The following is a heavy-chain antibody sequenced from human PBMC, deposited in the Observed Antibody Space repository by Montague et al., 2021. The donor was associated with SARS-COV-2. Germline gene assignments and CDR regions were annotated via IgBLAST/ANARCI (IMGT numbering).Heavy chain of an antibody. V-gene: IGHV4-34*01. Sequence: SETLSLTCAVYGGSFSGSYWTWIRQSPGKGLEWIGEINNRGSVNYSPSLKSRVTISVDTSRNQFSLKVTSVTAADTAVYYCARERWNIVIVPPVEYGMDVWGQGTTVTVS. D-gene: IGHD2/OR15-2a*01. CDR1: GGSFSGSY. J-gene: IGHJ6*02. CDR3: ARERWNIVIVPPVEYGMDV. CDR2: INNRGSV.